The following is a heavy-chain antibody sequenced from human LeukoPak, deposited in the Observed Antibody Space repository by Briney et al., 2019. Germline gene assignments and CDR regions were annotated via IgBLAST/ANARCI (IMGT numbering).Heavy chain of an antibody. Sequence: ASVKVSCKASGYTFTSYGISWVRQAPGQGLEWMGWISAYNGNTNYAQKLQGRVTMTTDTSTSTAYMELRSLRSDDTAVYYCARDISSIAAAGWSYYYYYGMDVWGQGTTVTVSS. D-gene: IGHD6-13*01. J-gene: IGHJ6*02. CDR2: ISAYNGNT. CDR1: GYTFTSYG. V-gene: IGHV1-18*01. CDR3: ARDISSIAAAGWSYYYYYGMDV.